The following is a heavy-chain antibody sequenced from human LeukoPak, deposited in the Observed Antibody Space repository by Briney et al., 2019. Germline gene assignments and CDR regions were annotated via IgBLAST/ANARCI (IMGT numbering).Heavy chain of an antibody. J-gene: IGHJ5*02. CDR3: AKDPGYSSSWNLVVS. CDR2: IRYDGSNK. D-gene: IGHD6-13*01. Sequence: GGSLRLSCAASGFTFSSYGMHWVRQAPGKGLEWVAFIRYDGSNKYYADSVKGRFTISRDNSKNTLYLQMNSLRAEDTAVYYCAKDPGYSSSWNLVVSWGQGTLVTVSS. V-gene: IGHV3-30*02. CDR1: GFTFSSYG.